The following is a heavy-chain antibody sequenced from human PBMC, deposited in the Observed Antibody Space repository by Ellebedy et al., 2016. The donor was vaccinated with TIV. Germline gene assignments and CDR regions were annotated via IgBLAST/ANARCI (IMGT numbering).Heavy chain of an antibody. CDR2: ISGIGGST. V-gene: IGHV3-23*01. CDR3: ASLQYGAADY. J-gene: IGHJ4*02. Sequence: GGSLRLSXAASKFTFSTYAMSWVRQAPGKGLEWVSGISGIGGSTYYADSVKGRFTISRDNSKNTLYLQMNSLRAEDTAVYYCASLQYGAADYWGQGTLVTVSS. CDR1: KFTFSTYA. D-gene: IGHD4-17*01.